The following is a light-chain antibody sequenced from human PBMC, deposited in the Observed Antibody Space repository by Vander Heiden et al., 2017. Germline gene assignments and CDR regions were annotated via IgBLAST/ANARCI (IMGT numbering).Light chain of an antibody. Sequence: DIQLTQSPSFLSASVGDRVTITCRASQGLSCYFAWYQQKPGKAPKLLIYGASTLQSGVPSRFSGSGSGTEFTLTITSLQPEDFATYDGQEFSRFGHGTKVEFK. CDR1: QGLSCY. CDR3: QEFSR. J-gene: IGKJ3*01. CDR2: GAS. V-gene: IGKV1-9*01.